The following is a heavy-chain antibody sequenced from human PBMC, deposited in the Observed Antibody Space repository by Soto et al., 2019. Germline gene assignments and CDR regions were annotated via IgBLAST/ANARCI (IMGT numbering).Heavy chain of an antibody. CDR3: ARVRALGYSSGWYSFGY. Sequence: ASVKVSCKASGYTFTSYGISWVRQAPGQGLEWMGWISAYNGNTNYAQKLQGRVTMTTDTSTSTAYMELRSLRSDDTAVYYCARVRALGYSSGWYSFGYWGQGTLVIVSS. D-gene: IGHD6-19*01. CDR2: ISAYNGNT. J-gene: IGHJ4*02. V-gene: IGHV1-18*01. CDR1: GYTFTSYG.